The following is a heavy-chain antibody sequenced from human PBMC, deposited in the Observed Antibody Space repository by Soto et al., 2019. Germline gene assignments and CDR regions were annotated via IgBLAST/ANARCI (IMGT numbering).Heavy chain of an antibody. CDR2: MNPNSGNT. CDR1: GYTCTSYD. CDR3: ARVVTIFGVVIDDNWFDP. Sequence: ASVKVSCKASGYTCTSYDINWVRQATGQGLEWMGWMNPNSGNTGYAQKFQGRVTMTRNTSISTAYMELSSLRSEDTAVYYCARVVTIFGVVIDDNWFDPWGQGTLVSVS. D-gene: IGHD3-3*01. J-gene: IGHJ5*02. V-gene: IGHV1-8*01.